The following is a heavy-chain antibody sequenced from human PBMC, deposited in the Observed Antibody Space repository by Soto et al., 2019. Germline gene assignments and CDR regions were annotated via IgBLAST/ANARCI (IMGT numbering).Heavy chain of an antibody. V-gene: IGHV3-23*01. CDR1: GFTFSSYA. D-gene: IGHD6-13*01. Sequence: LKXSCASSGFTFSSYAMSWVRQAPGKGLEWVSAISGSGGSTYYADSVKGRFTISRDNSKNTLYLQMNSLRAEDTAVYYCAKDRVYSSSWDYFDYWGQGTLVTVSS. CDR3: AKDRVYSSSWDYFDY. CDR2: ISGSGGST. J-gene: IGHJ4*02.